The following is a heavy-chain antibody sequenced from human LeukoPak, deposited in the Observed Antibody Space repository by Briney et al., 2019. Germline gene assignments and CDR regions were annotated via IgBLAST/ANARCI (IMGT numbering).Heavy chain of an antibody. CDR1: GFTFSSYG. CDR3: ARDTYCSSTSCYSLFDY. Sequence: GGSLRLSCAASGFTFSSYGMHWVRQAPGKGLEWVAAIWYDGSNKYYADSVKGRFTISRDNSKNTLYLQMNSLRAEDTAVYYCARDTYCSSTSCYSLFDYWGQGTLVTVSS. CDR2: IWYDGSNK. V-gene: IGHV3-33*01. D-gene: IGHD2-2*01. J-gene: IGHJ4*02.